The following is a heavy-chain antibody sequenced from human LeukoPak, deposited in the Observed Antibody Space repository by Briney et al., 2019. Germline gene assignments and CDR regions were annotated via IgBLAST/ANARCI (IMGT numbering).Heavy chain of an antibody. Sequence: KPGASLRLSCAASGFTFSDTYMSWIRQAPGKGLEWIAYIATGGYTLDYADSVRGRFTVSRDNAKNSLYLQMNSLGVEDTAVYYCATSSFYGQRWGQGTLVTVSS. D-gene: IGHD2/OR15-2a*01. CDR3: ATSSFYGQR. J-gene: IGHJ1*01. CDR1: GFTFSDTY. V-gene: IGHV3-11*01. CDR2: IATGGYTL.